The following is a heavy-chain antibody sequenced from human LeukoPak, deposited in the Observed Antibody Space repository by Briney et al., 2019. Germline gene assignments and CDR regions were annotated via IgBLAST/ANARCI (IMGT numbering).Heavy chain of an antibody. CDR3: ARGRKMVRGVIRYYYYYMDV. J-gene: IGHJ6*03. D-gene: IGHD3-10*01. Sequence: PSETLSLTCTVSGGSISSYYWSWIRQPPGKGLEWIGRIYTSGSTNYNPSLKSRVTMSVDTSKNQFSLKLSSVTAADTAVYYCARGRKMVRGVIRYYYYYMDVWGKGTTVTISS. CDR1: GGSISSYY. V-gene: IGHV4-4*07. CDR2: IYTSGST.